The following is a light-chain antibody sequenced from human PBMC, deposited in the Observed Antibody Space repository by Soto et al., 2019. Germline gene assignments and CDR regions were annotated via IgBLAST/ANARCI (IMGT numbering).Light chain of an antibody. CDR3: QQYNSYRWT. CDR2: KAS. J-gene: IGKJ1*01. V-gene: IGKV1-5*03. Sequence: DIQMTQSPSTLSASVGDRVPITCRASQRIISWLAWYQQKPGKAPKLLIYKASSLESGVPSRFSGSGSGTEFTLTISSLQPDDFATYYCQQYNSYRWTFGQGTKVEIK. CDR1: QRIISW.